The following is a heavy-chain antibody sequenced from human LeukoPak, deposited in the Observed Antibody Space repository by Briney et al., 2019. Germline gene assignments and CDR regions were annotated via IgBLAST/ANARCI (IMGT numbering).Heavy chain of an antibody. CDR3: ARGLGGANGYSSY. J-gene: IGHJ4*02. D-gene: IGHD4-4*01. V-gene: IGHV3-30-3*01. CDR2: ISYDGSNK. Sequence: GGSLRLSCAASGFTFSSYAMHWVRQAPGKGLEWVAVISYDGSNKYYADSVKGRFTISRDNSKNSLYLQMNSLRAEDTAVYYCARGLGGANGYSSYWGQGTLVTVSS. CDR1: GFTFSSYA.